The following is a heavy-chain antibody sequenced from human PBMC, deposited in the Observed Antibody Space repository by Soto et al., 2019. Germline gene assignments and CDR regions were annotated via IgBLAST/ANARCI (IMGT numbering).Heavy chain of an antibody. D-gene: IGHD3-22*01. V-gene: IGHV1-69*01. CDR3: AEDSSVYYTPPDHFAY. Sequence: QVQLVQSGAEVKKPGSSVKVSCKASGGTFSSYAISRVRQAPGQGLEWMGGIIPIFGTANYAQKFQGRVTITADESRRKASMRLRSRRSEDTAVYYWAEDSSVYYTPPDHFAYWGQGTLVTVSS. CDR2: IIPIFGTA. CDR1: GGTFSSYA. J-gene: IGHJ4*02.